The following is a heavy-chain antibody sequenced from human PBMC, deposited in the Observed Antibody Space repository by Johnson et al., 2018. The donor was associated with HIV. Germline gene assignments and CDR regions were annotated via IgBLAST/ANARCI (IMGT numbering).Heavy chain of an antibody. CDR2: IWYDGSNK. V-gene: IGHV3-33*01. Sequence: QVQLVESGGGVVQPGRSLRLSCAASGFTFSSYGMHWVRQAPGKGLEWVAVIWYDGSNKYYADSVKGRFTISRYNSKNTLYLQMNGLKTEDTAVYYCTTMSALWFGDLHVFGDGFDIWGQGTMVTVSS. CDR3: TTMSALWFGDLHVFGDGFDI. J-gene: IGHJ3*02. D-gene: IGHD3-10*01. CDR1: GFTFSSYG.